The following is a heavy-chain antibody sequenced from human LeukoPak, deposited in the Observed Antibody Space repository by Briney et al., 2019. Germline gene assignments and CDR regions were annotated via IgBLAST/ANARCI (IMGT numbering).Heavy chain of an antibody. CDR1: GFTFSSYA. CDR2: ISYDGSNK. CDR3: ARGLTYYYGSGIGY. J-gene: IGHJ4*02. V-gene: IGHV3-30*04. Sequence: PGGSLRLSCAASGFTFSSYAMHWVRQAPGKGLEWVAVISYDGSNKYYADSVKGRFTISRDNSKNTLYLQMNSLRAEDTAVYYCARGLTYYYGSGIGYWGQGTLATVSS. D-gene: IGHD3-10*01.